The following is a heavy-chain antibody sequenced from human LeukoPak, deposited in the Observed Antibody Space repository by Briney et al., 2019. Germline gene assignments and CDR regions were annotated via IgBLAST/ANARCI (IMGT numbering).Heavy chain of an antibody. CDR2: INPNSGGT. CDR3: ARGRWDYGGNSIDY. CDR1: GYTFTGYY. V-gene: IGHV1-2*02. D-gene: IGHD4-23*01. J-gene: IGHJ4*02. Sequence: ASVKVSCKASGYTFTGYYMHWVRQAPGQGLEWMRWINPNSGGTNYAQKFQGRVTMTRDTSISTAYMELSRLRSDDTAVYYCARGRWDYGGNSIDYWGQGTLVTVSS.